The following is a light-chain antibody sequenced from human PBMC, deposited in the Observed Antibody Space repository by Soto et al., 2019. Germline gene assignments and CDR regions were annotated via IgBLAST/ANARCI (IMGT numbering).Light chain of an antibody. CDR2: SND. Sequence: QSVLTQAPSASGTPGQRVTISCSGSSSNIGSNTVSWYQQVPGTAPKLLIYSNDQRPSGVPDRFSGSKSGTSASLAIGGLQSEDEADYHCAAWDDSLNGWVFGGGTKLTVL. CDR3: AAWDDSLNGWV. CDR1: SSNIGSNT. J-gene: IGLJ3*02. V-gene: IGLV1-44*01.